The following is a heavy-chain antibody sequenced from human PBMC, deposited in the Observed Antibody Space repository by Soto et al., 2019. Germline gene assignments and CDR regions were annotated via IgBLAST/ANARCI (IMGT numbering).Heavy chain of an antibody. D-gene: IGHD1-26*01. J-gene: IGHJ4*02. V-gene: IGHV1-8*02. CDR3: ARDVGATGD. CDR2: MNPNSGNT. CDR1: GYTFTSYG. Sequence: VASVKVSCKASGYTFTSYGISWVRQAPGQGLEWMGWMNPNSGNTGYAQKFQGRITMTRNTSISTAYMELSSLRSEDTAVYYCARDVGATGDWGQGTLVTVSS.